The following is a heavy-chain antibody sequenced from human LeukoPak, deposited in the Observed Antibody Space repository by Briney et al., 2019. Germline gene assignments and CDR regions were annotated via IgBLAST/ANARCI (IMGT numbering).Heavy chain of an antibody. D-gene: IGHD4-11*01. CDR3: ARDRESESDSEGDY. V-gene: IGHV3-7*01. CDR1: GFTFSRFW. J-gene: IGHJ4*02. CDR2: IKQGGSEI. Sequence: GGSLRLSCSASGFTFSRFWMSWVRQAPGKGLEYVALIKQGGSEIYHMDSVKGRFTISRDDATNSPYLQMNSLRVEDTALYYCARDRESESDSEGDYWGQGTLVTVSS.